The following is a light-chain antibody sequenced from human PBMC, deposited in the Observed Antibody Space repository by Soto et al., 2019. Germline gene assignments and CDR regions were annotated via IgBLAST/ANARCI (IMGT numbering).Light chain of an antibody. CDR1: QNIGTY. CDR3: QQRKNWPLT. CDR2: DAS. J-gene: IGKJ5*01. Sequence: DILLTQSPATLSLSPGERATLSSRASQNIGTYLAWYQQKPGQAPRLLIYDASDRASVIPARFSGSGSGTDFTLTISSLEPEDFAVYYCQQRKNWPLTFGQGTRLEIK. V-gene: IGKV3-11*01.